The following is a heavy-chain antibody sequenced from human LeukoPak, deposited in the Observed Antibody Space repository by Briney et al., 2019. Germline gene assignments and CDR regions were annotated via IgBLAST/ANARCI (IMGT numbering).Heavy chain of an antibody. CDR1: GGSIGSYY. CDR3: ARERGYSSGWYGSHYYYYYGLAS. J-gene: IGHJ6*02. D-gene: IGHD6-19*01. CDR2: IYYSGST. V-gene: IGHV4-59*12. Sequence: SETLSLTCTVSGGSIGSYYWSWIRQPPGKGLEWIGYIYYSGSTNYNPSLKSRVTISVDTSKNQFSLKLSSVTAADTAVYYCARERGYSSGWYGSHYYYYYGLASGAKGPQSPSP.